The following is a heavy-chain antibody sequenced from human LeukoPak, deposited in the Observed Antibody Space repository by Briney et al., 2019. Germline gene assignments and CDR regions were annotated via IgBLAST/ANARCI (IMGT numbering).Heavy chain of an antibody. CDR2: ISSSSSYI. CDR1: GFTFSSYS. J-gene: IGHJ4*02. D-gene: IGHD5-18*01. V-gene: IGHV3-21*01. CDR3: ARDFSGYSFFDY. Sequence: GGSLRLSCAASGFTFSSYSMNWVRQAPGKGLEWVSSISSSSSYIYYADSVKGRFTIPRDNAKNSLYLQMNSLRAEDTAVYYCARDFSGYSFFDYWGQGTLVTVSS.